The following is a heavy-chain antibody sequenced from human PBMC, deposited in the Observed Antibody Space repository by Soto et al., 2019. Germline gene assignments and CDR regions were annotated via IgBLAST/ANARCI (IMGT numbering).Heavy chain of an antibody. J-gene: IGHJ4*02. CDR1: GFTFSSYA. CDR3: AKDRGGDYYGSGSYYKPPPSFNDY. V-gene: IGHV3-23*01. CDR2: ISGSGGST. Sequence: GGSLRLSCAASGFTFSSYAMSWVRQAPGKGLEWVSAISGSGGSTYYADSVKGRFTISRDNSKNTLYLQMNSLRAEDTAVYYCAKDRGGDYYGSGSYYKPPPSFNDYWGQGTLVTVSS. D-gene: IGHD3-10*01.